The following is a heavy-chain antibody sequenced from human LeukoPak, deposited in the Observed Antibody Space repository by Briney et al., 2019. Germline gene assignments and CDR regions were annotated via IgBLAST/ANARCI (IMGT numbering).Heavy chain of an antibody. J-gene: IGHJ4*02. CDR3: ARDRGYSYGYSLNDFDY. CDR2: IIHIFGTA. V-gene: IGHV1-69*05. Sequence: ASVKVSCKASGGTFSSYAICWVRQAPGQGLEWIGGIIHIFGTANYAQKFQGRVTITTDESTSTAYMELSSLRSEDTAVYYCARDRGYSYGYSLNDFDYWGQGSLVTVSS. D-gene: IGHD5-18*01. CDR1: GGTFSSYA.